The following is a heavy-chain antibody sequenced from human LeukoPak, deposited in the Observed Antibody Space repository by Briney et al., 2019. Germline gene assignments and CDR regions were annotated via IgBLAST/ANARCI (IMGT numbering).Heavy chain of an antibody. D-gene: IGHD3-22*01. Sequence: PGGSLRLSCTGSGFTFGSYAMSWVRQAPGKGLEWVSFISPSGDRTSNADSVEGRFTISRDNPRNTLYLQMNSLRDEDTAVYYCAIMHGYYDGSGYWVQWGQGTLVTVSS. V-gene: IGHV3-23*01. CDR2: ISPSGDRT. CDR3: AIMHGYYDGSGYWVQ. J-gene: IGHJ4*02. CDR1: GFTFGSYA.